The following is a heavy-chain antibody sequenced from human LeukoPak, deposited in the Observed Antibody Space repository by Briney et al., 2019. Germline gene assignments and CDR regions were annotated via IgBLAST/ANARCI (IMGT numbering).Heavy chain of an antibody. CDR2: IYYSGST. CDR3: ARTRPYYGDYYFVY. Sequence: SETLSLTCTVSGGSISSYYWSWIRQPPGKGLEWIGYIYYSGSTNYNPSLKSRVTISVDTSKNQFSLKLSSVTAADTAVYYCARTRPYYGDYYFVYWGQGTLVTVSS. V-gene: IGHV4-59*01. J-gene: IGHJ4*02. D-gene: IGHD4-17*01. CDR1: GGSISSYY.